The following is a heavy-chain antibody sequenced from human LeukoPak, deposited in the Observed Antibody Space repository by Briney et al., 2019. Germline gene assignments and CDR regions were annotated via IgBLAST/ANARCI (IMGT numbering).Heavy chain of an antibody. CDR1: GFTFSSYW. Sequence: GGSLRLSCAASGFTFSSYWMHWVRQAPGKGLVWVSRINSDGRSTSYADSVKGRFTISRDNAKNTLYLQMNSLRAEDTAVYYCARGTDYYDSSGYYYDFGYWGQGALVTVSS. V-gene: IGHV3-74*01. D-gene: IGHD3-22*01. CDR2: INSDGRST. J-gene: IGHJ4*02. CDR3: ARGTDYYDSSGYYYDFGY.